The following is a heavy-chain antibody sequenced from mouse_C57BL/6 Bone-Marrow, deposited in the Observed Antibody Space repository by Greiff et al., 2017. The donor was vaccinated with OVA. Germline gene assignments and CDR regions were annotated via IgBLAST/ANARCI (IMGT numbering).Heavy chain of an antibody. Sequence: QVQLKESGPGLVQPSQSLSITCTVSGFSLTSYGVHWVRQSPGKGLEWLGVIWRGGSTDYNAAFMSRLSITKDNSKSQVFFKMNSLQADDTAIYYCAKIYDGYPEGVAYWGQGTLVTVSA. D-gene: IGHD2-3*01. V-gene: IGHV2-5*01. J-gene: IGHJ3*01. CDR3: AKIYDGYPEGVAY. CDR1: GFSLTSYG. CDR2: IWRGGST.